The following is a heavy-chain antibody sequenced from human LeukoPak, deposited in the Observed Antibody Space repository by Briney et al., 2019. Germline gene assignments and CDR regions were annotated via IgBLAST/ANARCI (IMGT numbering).Heavy chain of an antibody. D-gene: IGHD2-2*01. CDR2: ISWNSGSI. CDR1: GFTFDDYA. J-gene: IGHJ2*01. Sequence: PGGSLRLSCAASGFTFDDYAMHWVRQAPGKGLEWVSGISWNSGSIGYADSVKGRFTISRDNAKNSLYLQMNSLRAEDMALYYCAKARTKGTTWYFDLWGRGTLVTVSS. V-gene: IGHV3-9*03. CDR3: AKARTKGTTWYFDL.